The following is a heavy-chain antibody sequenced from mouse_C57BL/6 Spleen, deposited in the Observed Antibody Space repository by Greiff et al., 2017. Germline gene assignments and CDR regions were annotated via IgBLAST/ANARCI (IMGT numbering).Heavy chain of an antibody. D-gene: IGHD4-1*01. CDR3: VPLSGIDY. V-gene: IGHV14-3*01. J-gene: IGHJ2*01. CDR2: IDPANGNT. CDR1: GFNIKNSY. Sequence: VQLQQSVAELVRPGASVKLSCTASGFNIKNSYMHWVKQRPEQGLEWIGRIDPANGNTKYAPKFQGKATITVDTSSNTAYVQLSSLTSADTAIYYCVPLSGIDYWGQGTTLTVSS.